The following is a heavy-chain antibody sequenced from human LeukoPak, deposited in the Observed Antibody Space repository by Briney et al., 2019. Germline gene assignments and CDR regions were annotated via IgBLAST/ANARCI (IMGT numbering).Heavy chain of an antibody. CDR1: DGSISSYY. CDR3: ARDDSDYDDAFLI. CDR2: IYTSGST. V-gene: IGHV4-4*07. D-gene: IGHD5-12*01. J-gene: IGHJ3*02. Sequence: SETLSLTCTVSDGSISSYYWSWIRQPAGKGLEWIGRIYTSGSTSYNPSLKSRVTMSIDTSKNQFSLKLGSVTAADTAVYFCARDDSDYDDAFLIWGQGTMVSVSS.